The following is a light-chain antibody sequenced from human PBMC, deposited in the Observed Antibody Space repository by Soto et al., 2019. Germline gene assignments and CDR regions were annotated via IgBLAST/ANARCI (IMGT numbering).Light chain of an antibody. CDR1: QNITNF. Sequence: DIQMTQSPSSLSASVGDRVTIACRASQNITNFLNWYQHNPGKAPNLLIFAASHSQSGVSSRFSGSGSGTDFTLTISSLEPEDFAVYYCQQRSNWPITFGQGTRLEIK. CDR3: QQRSNWPIT. V-gene: IGKV1-39*01. CDR2: AAS. J-gene: IGKJ5*01.